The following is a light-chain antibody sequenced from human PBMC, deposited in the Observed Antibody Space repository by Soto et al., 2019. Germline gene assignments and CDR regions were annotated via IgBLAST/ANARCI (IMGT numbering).Light chain of an antibody. Sequence: EIVMTQSPATLSVSPGERATLSCRASQRVSSNLAWYQQTPGQAPRLLIYATSTRAIGIPARFSGSGSGTEFTLTVSSLQSEDFAVYFCQQYQEWPLTFGGGTKVDIK. CDR2: ATS. CDR3: QQYQEWPLT. CDR1: QRVSSN. J-gene: IGKJ4*01. V-gene: IGKV3-15*01.